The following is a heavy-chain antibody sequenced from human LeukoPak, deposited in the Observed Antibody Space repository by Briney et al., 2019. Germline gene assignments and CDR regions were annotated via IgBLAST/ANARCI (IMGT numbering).Heavy chain of an antibody. J-gene: IGHJ4*02. Sequence: GGSLRLSCAASGFTFSSYSMNWVRQAPGKGLEWVSYISSSSSTIYYADSVKGRFAISRDNAKNSLYLQMNSLRAEDTAVYYCASYLSIVGATGDYWGQGTLVTVSS. CDR1: GFTFSSYS. D-gene: IGHD1-26*01. CDR3: ASYLSIVGATGDY. V-gene: IGHV3-48*04. CDR2: ISSSSSTI.